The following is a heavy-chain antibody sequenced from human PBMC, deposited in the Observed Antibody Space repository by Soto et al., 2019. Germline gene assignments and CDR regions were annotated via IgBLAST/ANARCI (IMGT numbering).Heavy chain of an antibody. CDR2: IYPGVSDT. J-gene: IGHJ1*01. CDR1: GYSFTSYW. V-gene: IGHV5-51*06. Sequence: GESLKISCKGSGYSFTSYWIAWVRQMPGKGLEWMGIIYPGVSDTRYSPSFQGQVTISADKSISTAYLQWSSLKASDSAMYYCASPQPARLSGFQHWGQGTLVTVSS. D-gene: IGHD5-12*01. CDR3: ASPQPARLSGFQH.